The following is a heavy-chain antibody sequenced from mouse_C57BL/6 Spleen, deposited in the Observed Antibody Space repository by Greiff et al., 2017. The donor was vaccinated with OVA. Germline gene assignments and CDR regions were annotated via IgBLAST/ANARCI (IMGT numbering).Heavy chain of an antibody. V-gene: IGHV5-6*01. CDR2: ISSGGSYT. J-gene: IGHJ2*01. CDR3: ARHLTGTAPFDY. Sequence: EVKVVESGGDLVKPGGSLKLSCAASGFTFSSYGMSWVRQTPDKRLEWVATISSGGSYTYYPDSVKGRFTISRDNAKNTLYLQMSSLKSEDTAMDYCARHLTGTAPFDYWGQGTTLTVSS. D-gene: IGHD4-1*01. CDR1: GFTFSSYG.